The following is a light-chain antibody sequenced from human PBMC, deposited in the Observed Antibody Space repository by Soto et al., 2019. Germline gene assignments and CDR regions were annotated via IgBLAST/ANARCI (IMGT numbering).Light chain of an antibody. CDR3: QQYGISPWT. CDR1: LSIRFSY. J-gene: IGKJ1*01. V-gene: IGKV3-20*01. CDR2: GAS. Sequence: EIVLTQSPGTLSLSPGQRVTLSCRASLSIRFSYLAWYQQRPGQAPRLLMYGASNRATGIPDRFSGSGSGTDFTLTISRLEPEDSAIYYCQQYGISPWTFGQGTKVEIK.